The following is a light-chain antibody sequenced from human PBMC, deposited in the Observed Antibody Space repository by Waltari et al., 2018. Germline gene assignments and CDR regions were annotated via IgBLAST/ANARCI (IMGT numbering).Light chain of an antibody. CDR1: QSLAHSDGNTY. CDR3: RRARQLPRT. J-gene: IGKJ1*01. Sequence: IEMTQPPPSSPVTLRQAAPFSSRSRQSLAHSDGNTYLNWIQQWPGKPPRLLNYKISKRVSADPDSCSGKEAVTDVAVKSSSVEAEDVVMYDSRRARQLPRTFGQGTKGEI. V-gene: IGKV2-24*01. CDR2: KIS.